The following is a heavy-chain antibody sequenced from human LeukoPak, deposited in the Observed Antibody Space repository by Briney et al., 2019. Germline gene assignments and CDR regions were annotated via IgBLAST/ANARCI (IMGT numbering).Heavy chain of an antibody. Sequence: PGGSLRLSCAASGFTFSSYAMSWVRQAPGKGLEWVSAISGSGGSTYYADSVKGRFTISRDNSKNTLYLQMNSLRAEDTAVYYCAKEGFHYDILTGYYSYYMDVWGKGPTVTVSS. CDR3: AKEGFHYDILTGYYSYYMDV. D-gene: IGHD3-9*01. CDR2: ISGSGGST. V-gene: IGHV3-23*01. CDR1: GFTFSSYA. J-gene: IGHJ6*03.